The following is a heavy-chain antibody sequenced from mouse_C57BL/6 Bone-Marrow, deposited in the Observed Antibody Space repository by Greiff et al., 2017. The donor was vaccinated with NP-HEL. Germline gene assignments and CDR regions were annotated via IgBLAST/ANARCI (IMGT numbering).Heavy chain of an antibody. V-gene: IGHV1-59*01. J-gene: IGHJ4*01. CDR1: GYTFTSYW. D-gene: IGHD1-1*01. CDR3: ARDYYGSSYVGGAMDY. Sequence: QVQLQQPGAELVRPGTSVKLSCKASGYTFTSYWMHWVKQRPGQGLEWIGVIDPSDSYTNYNQKFKGKATLTVDTSSSTAYMQLSSLTSEDSAVYYCARDYYGSSYVGGAMDYWGQGTSVTVSS. CDR2: IDPSDSYT.